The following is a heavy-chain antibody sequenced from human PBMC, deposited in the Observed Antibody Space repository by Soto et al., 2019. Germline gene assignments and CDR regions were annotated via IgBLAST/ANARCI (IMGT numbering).Heavy chain of an antibody. Sequence: PGGSLRLSCAASGFPFSSYWMSWVRQAPGKGLEWVANINQDGNEKYYVDSLKGRFSTSRDNAENSLYLQMNSLRAEDTAVYYCARRRGDSGFWYFDYWGQGTLVTVSS. V-gene: IGHV3-7*01. CDR1: GFPFSSYW. CDR3: ARRRGDSGFWYFDY. J-gene: IGHJ4*02. CDR2: INQDGNEK. D-gene: IGHD5-12*01.